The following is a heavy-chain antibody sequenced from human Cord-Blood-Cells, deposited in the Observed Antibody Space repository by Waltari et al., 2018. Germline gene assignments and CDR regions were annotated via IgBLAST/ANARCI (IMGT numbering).Heavy chain of an antibody. V-gene: IGHV4-34*01. J-gene: IGHJ3*02. CDR1: GGSFSGYY. CDR3: ARDIVGANDAFDI. Sequence: QVRLQQWGAGLLKPSETLSLTCAVYGGSFSGYYWSWIRQPPGKGLEWIGEINHSGSTNYNPSLKSRVTISVDTSKNQFSLKLSSVTAADTAVYYCARDIVGANDAFDIWGQGTMVTVSS. CDR2: INHSGST. D-gene: IGHD1-26*01.